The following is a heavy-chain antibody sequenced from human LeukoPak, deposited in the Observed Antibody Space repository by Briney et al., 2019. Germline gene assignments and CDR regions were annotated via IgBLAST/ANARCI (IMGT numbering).Heavy chain of an antibody. D-gene: IGHD6-6*01. CDR3: AKEESDSSSFPDY. CDR1: GGSFSGYY. V-gene: IGHV4-34*01. CDR2: INHSGST. Sequence: SETLSLTCAVYGGSFSGYYWSWIRQPPGKGLEWIGEINHSGSTNYNPSLKSRVTISVDTSKNQFSLKLSSVTAADTAVYYCAKEESDSSSFPDYWGQGTLVTVSS. J-gene: IGHJ4*02.